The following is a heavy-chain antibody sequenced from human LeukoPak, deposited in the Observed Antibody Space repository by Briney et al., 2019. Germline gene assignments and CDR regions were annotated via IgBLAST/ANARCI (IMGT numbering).Heavy chain of an antibody. CDR3: ARPYDLYGGYFDY. CDR2: ISGYNGNT. V-gene: IGHV1-18*04. CDR1: GYTFTGYY. D-gene: IGHD3-3*01. Sequence: GASVKVSCKASGYTFTGYYMHWVRQAPGQGLEWMGWISGYNGNTNYAQKFQGRVTMTTDTSTSTAYMELTSLKSDDTAVYYCARPYDLYGGYFDYWGQGTLVTVSS. J-gene: IGHJ4*02.